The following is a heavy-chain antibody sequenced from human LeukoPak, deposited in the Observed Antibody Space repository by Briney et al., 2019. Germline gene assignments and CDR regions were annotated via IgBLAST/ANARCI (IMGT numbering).Heavy chain of an antibody. CDR2: ISSSSSYI. CDR1: GFTFSSYS. J-gene: IGHJ3*02. Sequence: PGGSLRLSCAASGFTFSSYSMNWVRQAPGKGLEWVSSISSSSSYIYYADSVKGRFTISRDNAKNSPYLQMNSLRAEDTAVYYCAREVRAAAGRGAFDIWGQGTMVTVSS. D-gene: IGHD6-13*01. V-gene: IGHV3-21*01. CDR3: AREVRAAAGRGAFDI.